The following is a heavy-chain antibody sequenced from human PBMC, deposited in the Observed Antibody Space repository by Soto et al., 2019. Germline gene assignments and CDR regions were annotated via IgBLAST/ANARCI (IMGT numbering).Heavy chain of an antibody. Sequence: QVQLVESGGGVVQPGRSLRLSCAASGFTFSSYGMHWVRQAPGKGLEWVAVISYDGSNKYYADSVKGRFTIPRDNSKNTLYLQMNSLRAEDTAVYYCAKDYGGNFSPISWGQGTLVTVSS. CDR2: ISYDGSNK. D-gene: IGHD4-17*01. V-gene: IGHV3-30*18. CDR1: GFTFSSYG. J-gene: IGHJ4*02. CDR3: AKDYGGNFSPIS.